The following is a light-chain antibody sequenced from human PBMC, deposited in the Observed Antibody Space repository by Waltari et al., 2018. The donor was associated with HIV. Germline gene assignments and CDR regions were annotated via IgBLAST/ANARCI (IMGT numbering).Light chain of an antibody. CDR3: QVWDITSDRVV. V-gene: IGLV3-21*04. Sequence: SYVLTQPSSVSLAPGKTVTITCGGDNLGGKSVHWYQQKPGQAPLLVISDDFDRPSGITERFSGSKSETTATLTISGVEAGDEADYYCQVWDITSDRVVFGGGTHLTVL. CDR1: NLGGKS. CDR2: DDF. J-gene: IGLJ2*01.